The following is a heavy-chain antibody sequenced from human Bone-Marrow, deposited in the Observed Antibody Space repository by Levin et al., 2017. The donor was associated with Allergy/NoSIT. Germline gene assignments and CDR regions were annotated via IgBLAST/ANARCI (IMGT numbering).Heavy chain of an antibody. CDR1: GYTFTAYF. D-gene: IGHD4-17*01. CDR2: INPNTGGT. CDR3: ARDYGDYGNSFDP. J-gene: IGHJ5*02. V-gene: IGHV1-2*06. Sequence: GESLKISCKASGYTFTAYFIHWVRQAPGQGLEWMGRINPNTGGTNYAQKFQGRVTMIRDRSITTAYMELNRLTSDDTAIYYCARDYGDYGNSFDPWGQGTLVTVSS.